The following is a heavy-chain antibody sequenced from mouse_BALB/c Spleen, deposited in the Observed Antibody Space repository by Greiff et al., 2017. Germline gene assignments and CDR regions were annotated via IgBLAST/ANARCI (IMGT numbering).Heavy chain of an antibody. D-gene: IGHD2-10*02. J-gene: IGHJ2*01. CDR2: ISYSGST. CDR3: ARSEYGPPFDY. V-gene: IGHV3-2*02. CDR1: GYSITSDYA. Sequence: VQLQQSGPGLVKPSQSLSLTCTVTGYSITSDYAWNWIRQFPGNKLEWMGYISYSGSTSYNPSLKSRISITRDTSKNQFFLQLNSVTTEDTATYYCARSEYGPPFDYWGQGTTLTVSS.